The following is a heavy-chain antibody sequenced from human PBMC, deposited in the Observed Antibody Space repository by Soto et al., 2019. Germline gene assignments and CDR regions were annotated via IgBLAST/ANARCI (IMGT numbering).Heavy chain of an antibody. CDR3: ARDQAYYYGSGSYYNFYGMDV. CDR1: GYTFTGYY. V-gene: IGHV1-2*02. CDR2: INPNSGGT. J-gene: IGHJ6*02. D-gene: IGHD3-10*01. Sequence: ASVKVSCKASGYTFTGYYMHWVRQAPGQGXEWMGWINPNSGGTNYAQKFQGRVTMTRDTSISTAYMELSRLRSDDTAVYYCARDQAYYYGSGSYYNFYGMDVWGQGTTVTVSS.